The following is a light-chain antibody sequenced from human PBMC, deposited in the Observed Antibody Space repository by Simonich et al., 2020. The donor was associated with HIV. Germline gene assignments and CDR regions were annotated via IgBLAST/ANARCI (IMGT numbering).Light chain of an antibody. Sequence: EILMTQSPATLSVSPGERATLSCRASQSVSSNLDWYQQKPGQAPRLLIYGASTRATGIPARFSGSGSGTDFTLTISSLQAEDFAVYYCQQYDRSPTWTFGQGTKVEIK. CDR3: QQYDRSPTWT. CDR1: QSVSSN. J-gene: IGKJ1*01. CDR2: GAS. V-gene: IGKV3-15*01.